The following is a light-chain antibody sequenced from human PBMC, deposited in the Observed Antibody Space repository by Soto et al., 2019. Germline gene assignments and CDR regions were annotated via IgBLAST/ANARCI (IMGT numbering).Light chain of an antibody. CDR3: SSYAGSNNWV. Sequence: QSALTQPPSASGSPGQSVTISCTGSSSDVGAYNYVSWYQQHPGKAPKLMIHEVSKRPSGVPDRFSGSKSGNTASLTVSWLQADDEADYYCSSYAGSNNWVFGGGTKVTVL. CDR1: SSDVGAYNY. CDR2: EVS. J-gene: IGLJ3*02. V-gene: IGLV2-8*01.